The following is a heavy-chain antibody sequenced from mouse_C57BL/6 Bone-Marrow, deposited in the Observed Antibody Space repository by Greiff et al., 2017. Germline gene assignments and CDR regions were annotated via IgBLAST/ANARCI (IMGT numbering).Heavy chain of an antibody. CDR2: ISSGSSTL. Sequence: EVKVIESGGGLVKPGGSLKLSCAASGFTFSDYGMHWVRQAPEKGLEWVAYISSGSSTLYYADTVKGRFTISRDNAKNTLFLQMTSLRSEDTAMYYCARFNCDYFDYWGQGTTLTVSS. CDR3: ARFNCDYFDY. D-gene: IGHD4-1*02. CDR1: GFTFSDYG. J-gene: IGHJ2*01. V-gene: IGHV5-17*01.